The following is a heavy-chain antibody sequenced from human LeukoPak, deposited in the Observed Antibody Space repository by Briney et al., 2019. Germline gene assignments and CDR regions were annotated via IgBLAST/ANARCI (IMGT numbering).Heavy chain of an antibody. CDR2: IYYSGST. Sequence: SETLSLTCTVSGGSISSYYWSWIRQPPGKGLEWIGCIYYSGSTNYNPSLKSRVTISVDTSKNQFSLKLSSVTAADTAVYYCATNLFGTFGYWGQGTLVTVSS. CDR1: GGSISSYY. V-gene: IGHV4-59*01. CDR3: ATNLFGTFGY. J-gene: IGHJ4*02. D-gene: IGHD3-3*01.